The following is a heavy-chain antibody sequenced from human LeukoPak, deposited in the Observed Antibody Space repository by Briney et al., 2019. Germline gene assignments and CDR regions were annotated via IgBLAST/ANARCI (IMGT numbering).Heavy chain of an antibody. CDR1: GFTFSSYW. CDR3: ARDQWWQFIAVAITSYFDC. CDR2: IKQDGSEK. J-gene: IGHJ4*02. Sequence: GESLRLSCAASGFTFSSYWMSWVRQAPGKGLEWVANIKQDGSEKYYVDSVKGRFTISRDNAKNSLYLQMNSLRAEDTAVYYCARDQWWQFIAVAITSYFDCWGQGTLVTVSS. D-gene: IGHD6-19*01. V-gene: IGHV3-7*01.